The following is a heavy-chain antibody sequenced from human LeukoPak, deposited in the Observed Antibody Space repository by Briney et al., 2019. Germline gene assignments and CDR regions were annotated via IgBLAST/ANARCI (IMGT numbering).Heavy chain of an antibody. V-gene: IGHV1-58*01. J-gene: IGHJ4*02. CDR2: IGVGSGNT. Sequence: SVKVSCKSSGFTFSSSAVQWVRQARGQRFEWIGWIGVGSGNTYYAERFQERVTITRDMSTSTAYMELSSLRSEDTAVYYCARRTLFGVIKPPDYWGQGTLVTVSS. CDR1: GFTFSSSA. CDR3: ARRTLFGVIKPPDY. D-gene: IGHD3-3*01.